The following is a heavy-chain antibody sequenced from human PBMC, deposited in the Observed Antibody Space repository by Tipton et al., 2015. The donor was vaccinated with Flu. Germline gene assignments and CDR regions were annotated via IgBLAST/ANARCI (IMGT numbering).Heavy chain of an antibody. CDR1: GGSISSGSYY. V-gene: IGHV4-61*02. CDR3: ARVRSYYDSSGYYHAFDY. D-gene: IGHD3-22*01. J-gene: IGHJ4*02. Sequence: TLSLTCTVSGGSISSGSYYWSWIRQPAGKGLEWIGRIYTSGSTNYNPSLKSRVTISVDTSKNQFSLKLSSVTAADTAVYYCARVRSYYDSSGYYHAFDYWGQGTLATVPS. CDR2: IYTSGST.